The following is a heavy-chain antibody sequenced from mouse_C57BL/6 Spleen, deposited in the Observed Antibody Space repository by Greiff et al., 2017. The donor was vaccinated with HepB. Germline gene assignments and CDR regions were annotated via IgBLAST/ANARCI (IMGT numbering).Heavy chain of an antibody. Sequence: EVQLQQSGPELVKPGASVKISCKASGYTFTDYYMNWEKQSHGKSLEWIGDINPNNGGTSYNQKFKGKATLTVDKSSSTAYMELRSLTSEDSAVYYCAPYDFYAMDYWGQGTSVTVSS. J-gene: IGHJ4*01. CDR1: GYTFTDYY. D-gene: IGHD2-10*02. V-gene: IGHV1-26*01. CDR2: INPNNGGT. CDR3: APYDFYAMDY.